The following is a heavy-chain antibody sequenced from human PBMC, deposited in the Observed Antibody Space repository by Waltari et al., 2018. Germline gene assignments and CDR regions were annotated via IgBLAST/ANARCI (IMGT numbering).Heavy chain of an antibody. D-gene: IGHD1-26*01. CDR1: GGSTSTYY. V-gene: IGHV4-59*01. J-gene: IGHJ6*03. CDR2: IHYSGSS. Sequence: ALVKPSETLSLTCTVSGGSTSTYYWSWVRQSPGKGLEWIGYIHYSGSSFYNPSLRSRVAISLDTPNNQFSLRLRSVTAADAAIYYCARADTSTSYFYYYMDVWGKGTTVTVSS. CDR3: ARADTSTSYFYYYMDV.